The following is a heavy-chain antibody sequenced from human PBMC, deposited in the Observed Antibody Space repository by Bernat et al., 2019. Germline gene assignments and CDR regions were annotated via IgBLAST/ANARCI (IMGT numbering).Heavy chain of an antibody. V-gene: IGHV1-3*01. CDR3: ARGHNPHLTVTTAGGGYYYYYMDV. CDR1: GFMFTRYA. Sequence: QVLLVQSGAEVKKPGASVKLSCKGFGFMFTRYAIHWVRQAPGQGLEWMGCIVPVDGKTYYSQRFQDKVTITRDTSASTAYVDVSRLTPEDTAVYYCARGHNPHLTVTTAGGGYYYYYMDVWGKGTTVTVSS. CDR2: IVPVDGKT. J-gene: IGHJ6*03. D-gene: IGHD4-11*01.